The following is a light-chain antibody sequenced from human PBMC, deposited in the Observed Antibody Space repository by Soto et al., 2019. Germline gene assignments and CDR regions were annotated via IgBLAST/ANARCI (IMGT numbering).Light chain of an antibody. CDR1: QSVSSY. CDR3: QQYNKWPSIT. J-gene: IGKJ5*01. CDR2: DAS. V-gene: IGKV3-11*01. Sequence: EIVLTQSPATLSLSPGERATLYCRASQSVSSYLAWYQQKPGQAPRLLIYDASNRATGIPARFSGSGSGTDFTLTISSLEPEDFAVYYCQQYNKWPSITFGQGTRLEIK.